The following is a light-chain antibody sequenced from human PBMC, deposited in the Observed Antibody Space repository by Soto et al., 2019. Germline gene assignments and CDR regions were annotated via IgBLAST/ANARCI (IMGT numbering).Light chain of an antibody. Sequence: EVVLTQSPATLSLSPGERSTLSCRASQSVSSYLAWYQQKPGQAPRLLIYDASNRATGIPARFSGSGSGTEFTLTISRLEPEDFAVYYCQQFSSYPLTFGGGTKVDI. CDR3: QQFSSYPLT. J-gene: IGKJ4*01. V-gene: IGKV3-11*01. CDR2: DAS. CDR1: QSVSSY.